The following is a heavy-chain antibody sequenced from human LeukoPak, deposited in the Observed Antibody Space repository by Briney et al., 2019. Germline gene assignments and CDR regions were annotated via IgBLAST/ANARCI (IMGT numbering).Heavy chain of an antibody. Sequence: GGSLRLSCAASGFTFSSHAMYWVRQAPGKGLEYVSAISHDGDTTYHADSVRGRFTISRDNSKNTLYLQMSSLRAEDTAVYYCAPGKFDYWGQGTLVTVSS. CDR3: APGKFDY. CDR2: ISHDGDTT. V-gene: IGHV3-64D*06. CDR1: GFTFSSHA. J-gene: IGHJ4*02.